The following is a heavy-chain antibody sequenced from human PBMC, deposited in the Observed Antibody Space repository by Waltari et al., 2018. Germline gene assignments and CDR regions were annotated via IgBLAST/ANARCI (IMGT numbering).Heavy chain of an antibody. CDR1: GFTVSSNY. CDR3: AREVSYDYVWGSYRYTWFDP. V-gene: IGHV3-66*03. Sequence: EVQLVESGGGLIQPGGSLRLSCAASGFTVSSNYISWVRQAPGKGLEWVSVIYSGGSTYYANSVKGRFTISRDNSKNTLYLQMGSLRAEDMAVYYCAREVSYDYVWGSYRYTWFDPWGQGTLVTVSS. D-gene: IGHD3-16*02. J-gene: IGHJ5*02. CDR2: IYSGGST.